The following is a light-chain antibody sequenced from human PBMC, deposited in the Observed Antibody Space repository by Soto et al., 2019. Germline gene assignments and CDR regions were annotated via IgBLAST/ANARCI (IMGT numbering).Light chain of an antibody. V-gene: IGLV2-14*01. Sequence: QSALTQPASVSGSPGQSITISCTGTSSDVGGYNYVSWYQQHPGKAPKLMIYDVSNRPSGVSNRFSVSKSGNTASLTISGLQAEDEDDYYCSSYTSSSTILYVFGTGTKLTVL. CDR2: DVS. CDR1: SSDVGGYNY. CDR3: SSYTSSSTILYV. J-gene: IGLJ1*01.